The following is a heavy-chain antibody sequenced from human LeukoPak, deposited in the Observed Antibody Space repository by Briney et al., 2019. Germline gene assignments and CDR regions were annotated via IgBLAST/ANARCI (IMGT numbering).Heavy chain of an antibody. CDR1: GFTFSSYG. V-gene: IGHV3-33*01. J-gene: IGHJ4*02. CDR3: ARDLYASGWSDY. Sequence: GGSLRLSCEASGFTFSSYGMHWVRQAPGKGLEWVAVIWYDGSNRYYAHSVKGRFTISRDNSKNTLYLQMNSLRAEDTAVYYCARDLYASGWSDYWGQGTLVTVSS. D-gene: IGHD6-19*01. CDR2: IWYDGSNR.